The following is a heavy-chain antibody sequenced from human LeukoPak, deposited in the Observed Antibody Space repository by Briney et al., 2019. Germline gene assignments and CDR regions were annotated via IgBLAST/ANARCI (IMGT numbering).Heavy chain of an antibody. V-gene: IGHV3-23*01. CDR1: GFTFSSHA. Sequence: GGSLRLYCAASGFTFSSHAMSWVRQAPGKGLEWVSSLSGSGGTTYHADSVKGRFSISRDNSKNTLYLQLNSLRAEDTAVYYCAKGGSTSRVTTSRVVFGYYYYLDVWGKGTPVTVSS. CDR3: AKGGSTSRVTTSRVVFGYYYYLDV. J-gene: IGHJ6*03. D-gene: IGHD4-17*01. CDR2: LSGSGGTT.